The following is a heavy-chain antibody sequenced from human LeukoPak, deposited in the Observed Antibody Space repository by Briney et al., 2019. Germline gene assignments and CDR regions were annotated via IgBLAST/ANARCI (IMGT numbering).Heavy chain of an antibody. D-gene: IGHD6-19*01. V-gene: IGHV3-23*01. Sequence: PGGSLRLSCAASGFTFSSYAMSWVRQAPGKGLEWVSAISGSGGSTYYADSVKGRFTISRDNSKNTLYLQMSSLRVGDTAVYYCAKVAFGQNSGWFFDSWGQGVLLTVSS. CDR3: AKVAFGQNSGWFFDS. CDR2: ISGSGGST. CDR1: GFTFSSYA. J-gene: IGHJ4*02.